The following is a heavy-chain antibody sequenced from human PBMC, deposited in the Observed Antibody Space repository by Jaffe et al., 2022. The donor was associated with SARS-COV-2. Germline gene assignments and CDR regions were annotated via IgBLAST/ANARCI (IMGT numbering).Heavy chain of an antibody. V-gene: IGHV3-30*18. CDR2: ISYDGSNK. Sequence: QVQLVESGGGVVQPGRSLRLSCAASGFTFSSYGMHWVRQAPGKGLEWVAVISYDGSNKYYADSVKGRFTISRDNSKNTLYLQMNSLRAEDTAVYYCAKEWEAAITILDYYYGMDVWGQGTTVTVSS. CDR3: AKEWEAAITILDYYYGMDV. J-gene: IGHJ6*02. D-gene: IGHD3-3*01. CDR1: GFTFSSYG.